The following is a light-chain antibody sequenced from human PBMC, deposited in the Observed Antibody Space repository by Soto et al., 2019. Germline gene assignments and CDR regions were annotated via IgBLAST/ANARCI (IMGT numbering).Light chain of an antibody. CDR1: QSVDIY. Sequence: ETVLTQSPATLSLSPGERATLSCRASQSVDIYLAWYQQKSGHAPRLLIYDASNRATGIPARFSGSGSGTDFTITISCLEPEDFAVYVCQQRKSWPPITFGQGTRLEIK. V-gene: IGKV3-11*01. J-gene: IGKJ5*01. CDR3: QQRKSWPPIT. CDR2: DAS.